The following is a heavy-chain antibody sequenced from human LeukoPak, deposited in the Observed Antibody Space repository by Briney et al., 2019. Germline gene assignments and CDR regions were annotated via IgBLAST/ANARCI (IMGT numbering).Heavy chain of an antibody. CDR2: INPSGSYA. D-gene: IGHD3-10*01. Sequence: GGSLRLSCSASGFTFSSSPMHWVRQAPGKGLEYVSSINPSGSYASYADFAKGRFTISRDNWRNTLHLQMNSLTPDDTAIYYCVREMGSGTHYCLEFWGQGALVTVSA. CDR1: GFTFSSSP. J-gene: IGHJ4*02. CDR3: VREMGSGTHYCLEF. V-gene: IGHV3-64D*06.